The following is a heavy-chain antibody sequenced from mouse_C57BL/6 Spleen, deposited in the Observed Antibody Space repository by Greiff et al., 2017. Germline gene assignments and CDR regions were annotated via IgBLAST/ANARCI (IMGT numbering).Heavy chain of an antibody. CDR2: IDPETGGT. Sequence: QVQLKQSGAELVRPGASVTLSCKASGYTFTDYEMHWVKQTPVHGLEWIGAIDPETGGTAYNQKFKGKAILTADKSSSTAYMELRSLTSEDSAVYYCTSSMVTTVFAYWGQGTLVTVSA. CDR3: TSSMVTTVFAY. CDR1: GYTFTDYE. V-gene: IGHV1-15*01. J-gene: IGHJ3*01. D-gene: IGHD2-2*01.